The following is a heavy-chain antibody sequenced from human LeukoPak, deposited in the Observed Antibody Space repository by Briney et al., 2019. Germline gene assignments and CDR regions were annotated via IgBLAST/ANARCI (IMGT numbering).Heavy chain of an antibody. Sequence: TGRSLRLSCAASGFTFSSYGMHWVRQAPGKGLEWVAVIWYDGSNKYYADSVKGRFTISRDNSKNTLYLQMNSLRAEDTAVYYCAKHWGQTYYYDSSGYYSGPWGQGTLVTVSS. V-gene: IGHV3-33*06. CDR2: IWYDGSNK. CDR3: AKHWGQTYYYDSSGYYSGP. CDR1: GFTFSSYG. J-gene: IGHJ4*02. D-gene: IGHD3-22*01.